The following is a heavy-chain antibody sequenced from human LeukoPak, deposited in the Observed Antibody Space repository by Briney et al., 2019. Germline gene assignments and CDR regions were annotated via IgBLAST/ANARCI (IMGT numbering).Heavy chain of an antibody. CDR1: GFTFSSYG. V-gene: IGHV3-30*03. D-gene: IGHD3-3*01. J-gene: IGHJ3*01. CDR3: AADPTIFGVPGSLRL. Sequence: GRSLRLSCAASGFTFSSYGMHWVRQSPGKGLEWVAVISYDGSNKYYADSVKGRFTISRDNAKNSLYLQMNSLRSEDTAVYYCAADPTIFGVPGSLRLWGQGTMVTVSS. CDR2: ISYDGSNK.